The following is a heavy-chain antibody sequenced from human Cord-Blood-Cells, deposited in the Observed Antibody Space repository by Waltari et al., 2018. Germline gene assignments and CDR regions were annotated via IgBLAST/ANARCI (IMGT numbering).Heavy chain of an antibody. CDR1: GGSISSSSYY. J-gene: IGHJ4*02. D-gene: IGHD3-9*01. CDR3: ARQGLYYDILTGYYPFDY. Sequence: QLQLQESGPGLVKPSETLSLTCTVSGGSISSSSYYWGWIRQPPGKGLEWIGSIYCSGSTYYNPSLKSRVTISVDTSKNQFSLKLSSVTAADTAVYYCARQGLYYDILTGYYPFDYWGQGTLVTVSS. CDR2: IYCSGST. V-gene: IGHV4-39*01.